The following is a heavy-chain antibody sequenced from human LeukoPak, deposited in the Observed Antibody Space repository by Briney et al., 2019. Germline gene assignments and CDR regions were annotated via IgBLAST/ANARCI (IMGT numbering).Heavy chain of an antibody. D-gene: IGHD2-15*01. V-gene: IGHV4-34*01. Sequence: SETLSLTCAVYGGSFSDYYWSWIRQPPGKGLEWIGEINHSGSTNYNPSLKSRVTISVDTSKNQFSLKLSSVTAADTAVYYCARGPYCSGGSCYYHFDYWGQGTLVTVSS. CDR1: GGSFSDYY. J-gene: IGHJ4*02. CDR3: ARGPYCSGGSCYYHFDY. CDR2: INHSGST.